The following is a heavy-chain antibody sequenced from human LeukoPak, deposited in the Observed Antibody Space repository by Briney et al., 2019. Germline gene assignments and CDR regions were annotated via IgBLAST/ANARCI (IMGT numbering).Heavy chain of an antibody. J-gene: IGHJ4*02. CDR3: ARHTSNSNYSPWRVFDN. CDR1: RGSITGYY. Sequence: KPSETLSLTCTVSRGSITGYYWSWIRQPPGKGLEWIGYIYHGGTTNYNPSLKSRVIMSVDTSKNHFSLKLYSVTAADAAIYYCARHTSNSNYSPWRVFDNWGQGTLVTVSS. V-gene: IGHV4-59*08. CDR2: IYHGGTT. D-gene: IGHD1-7*01.